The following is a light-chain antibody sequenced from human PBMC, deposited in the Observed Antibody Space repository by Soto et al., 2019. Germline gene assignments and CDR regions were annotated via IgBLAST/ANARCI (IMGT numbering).Light chain of an antibody. CDR1: QSVNNN. V-gene: IGKV3-15*01. CDR2: GAS. Sequence: EIVMTQSPATLSVSPGERATLSCRASQSVNNNLAWYQQKPGQAPRLLMYGASTRATGIPARFSCSGSGTEFTLTISSLQSEDFAIYYCQQYTNWPRTFGQGTEVEIK. J-gene: IGKJ1*01. CDR3: QQYTNWPRT.